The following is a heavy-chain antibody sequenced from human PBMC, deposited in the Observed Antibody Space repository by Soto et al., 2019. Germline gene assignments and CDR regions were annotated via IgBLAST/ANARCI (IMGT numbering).Heavy chain of an antibody. CDR3: AKDFPRGWYSGAFDY. Sequence: PGGSLRLSCAASGFTFSSYGMHWVRQAPGKGLEWVAVISYDGSNKYYADSVKGRFTISRDTSKNTLYLQMNSLRAEATVVYYCAKDFPRGWYSGAFDYWGQGTLVTVSS. J-gene: IGHJ4*02. CDR2: ISYDGSNK. D-gene: IGHD6-19*01. V-gene: IGHV3-30*18. CDR1: GFTFSSYG.